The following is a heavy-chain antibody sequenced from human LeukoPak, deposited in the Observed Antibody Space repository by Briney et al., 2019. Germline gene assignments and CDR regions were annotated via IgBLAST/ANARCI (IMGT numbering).Heavy chain of an antibody. J-gene: IGHJ4*02. Sequence: SVKVSCKACGGTLSSYAISWVRQAPGQGLEWMGRIIPIFGTANYAQKFQGRVTITTDESTSTAYMELSSLRSEDTAVYYCAGGGTLAQFYYFDYWGQGTLVTVSS. CDR2: IIPIFGTA. CDR1: GGTLSSYA. D-gene: IGHD5-24*01. CDR3: AGGGTLAQFYYFDY. V-gene: IGHV1-69*05.